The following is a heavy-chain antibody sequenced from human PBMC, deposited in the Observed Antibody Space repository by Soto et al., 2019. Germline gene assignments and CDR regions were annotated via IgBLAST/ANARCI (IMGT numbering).Heavy chain of an antibody. J-gene: IGHJ6*02. D-gene: IGHD3-22*01. V-gene: IGHV3-30*18. Sequence: PGGSLRLSCAASGFTFSSYGMHWVRQAPGKGLEWVAVISYDGSNKYYADSVEGRFTISRDNSKNTLYLQMNSLRAEDTAVYYCAKDHYYDSSGYYYYYYYGVDVWGQGTTVTVSS. CDR1: GFTFSSYG. CDR2: ISYDGSNK. CDR3: AKDHYYDSSGYYYYYYYGVDV.